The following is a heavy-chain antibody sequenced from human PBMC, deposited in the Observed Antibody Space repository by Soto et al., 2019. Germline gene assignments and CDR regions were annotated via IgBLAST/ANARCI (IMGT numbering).Heavy chain of an antibody. Sequence: QVQLVESGGGVVQPGRSLRLSCAASGVIFSGYGMHWVRQAPGKGLEWVAVIRFDGSNLYYADSVKGRFTISRDNSKNTLYLQMNSLRAEDTAVYYCARDAVGNTVFFGYFDYWGQGALVTVSS. V-gene: IGHV3-33*01. D-gene: IGHD1-26*01. CDR3: ARDAVGNTVFFGYFDY. J-gene: IGHJ4*02. CDR1: GVIFSGYG. CDR2: IRFDGSNL.